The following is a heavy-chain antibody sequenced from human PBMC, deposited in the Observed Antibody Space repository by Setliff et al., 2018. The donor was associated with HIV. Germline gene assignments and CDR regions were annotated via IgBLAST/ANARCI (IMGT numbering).Heavy chain of an antibody. V-gene: IGHV4-34*01. CDR3: ARVKSIKTTLVRLWPRFDL. D-gene: IGHD3-10*01. CDR2: IDDSGSI. CDR1: TESLTRYD. J-gene: IGHJ5*02. Sequence: KASETLSLTCAVYTESLTRYDWAWIRQSPEKGLEWIGEIDDSGSIIYNPSLQSRVTMSVDTSKNQFSLKVRSLTAADTGLYYCARVKSIKTTLVRLWPRFDLWGQGTQVTV.